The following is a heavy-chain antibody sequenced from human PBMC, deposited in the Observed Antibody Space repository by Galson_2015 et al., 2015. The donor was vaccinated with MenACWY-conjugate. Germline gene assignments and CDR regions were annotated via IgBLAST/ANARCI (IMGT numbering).Heavy chain of an antibody. CDR2: ISYDGSNK. CDR1: GFTFSSYA. D-gene: IGHD1-26*01. CDR3: ARYSGRLEAVADYVMDV. Sequence: SLRLSCAASGFTFSSYAMHWVRQAPGKGLEWVAVISYDGSNKYSADSVKGRFTISRNNSKNTLYLQMNSLRAEDTAVYYCARYSGRLEAVADYVMDVWGQATTGTVSS. V-gene: IGHV3-30*04. J-gene: IGHJ6*02.